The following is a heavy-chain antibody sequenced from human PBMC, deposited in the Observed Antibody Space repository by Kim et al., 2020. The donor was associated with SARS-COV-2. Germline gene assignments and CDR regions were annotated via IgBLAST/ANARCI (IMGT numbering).Heavy chain of an antibody. CDR2: IDPSDSYT. D-gene: IGHD3-22*01. Sequence: GESLKISCKGSGYSCTSYWISWVRQVPGKGLEWMGRIDPSDSYTNYSPSFQGHVTISADQSISTSYLQWSSLKASDTAMYYCARPYYYDSSGALGGDAFDTWGKEKMVTV. J-gene: IGHJ3*02. CDR1: GYSCTSYW. V-gene: IGHV5-10-1*01. CDR3: ARPYYYDSSGALGGDAFDT.